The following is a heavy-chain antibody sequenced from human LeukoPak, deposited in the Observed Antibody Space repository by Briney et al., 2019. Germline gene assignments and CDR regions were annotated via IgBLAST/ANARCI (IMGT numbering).Heavy chain of an antibody. CDR1: GYSFTSYS. J-gene: IGHJ3*01. Sequence: GRSLKISCMFSGYSFTSYSIGWVRQMPGKGLEGMGNIYPGDSGPTPSPSFQVQVTISVDKSINTVYLQWSSLQASDTAMYYCGMSGDRVPLQDDVFDVWGQGTMVTVST. CDR3: GMSGDRVPLQDDVFDV. D-gene: IGHD1-26*01. CDR2: IYPGDSGP. V-gene: IGHV5-51*01.